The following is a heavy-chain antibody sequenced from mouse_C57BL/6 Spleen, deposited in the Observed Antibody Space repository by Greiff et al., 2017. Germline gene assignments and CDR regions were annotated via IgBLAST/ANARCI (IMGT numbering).Heavy chain of an antibody. V-gene: IGHV2-5*01. D-gene: IGHD2-3*01. J-gene: IGHJ4*01. CDR3: AKRRDGPYYAMDY. CDR2: IWRGGST. CDR1: GFSLTSYG. Sequence: QVQLQQSGPGLVQPSQSLSITCTVSGFSLTSYGVHWVRQSPGKGLEWLGVIWRGGSTDYNAAFMSRLSITKDNSKSQVFFKMNSLQADDTAIYYCAKRRDGPYYAMDYWGQGTSVTVSS.